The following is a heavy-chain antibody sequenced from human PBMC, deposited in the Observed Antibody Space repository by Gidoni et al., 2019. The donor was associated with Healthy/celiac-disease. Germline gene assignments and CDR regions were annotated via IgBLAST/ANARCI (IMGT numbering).Heavy chain of an antibody. CDR2: IYYSGST. CDR3: ARLGGTIFGVMGYYYGMDV. CDR1: GGSISSYY. D-gene: IGHD3-3*01. J-gene: IGHJ6*02. Sequence: QVQLQESGPGLVKPSETLSLTCTVSGGSISSYYWSWIRQPPGKGLEWIGYIYYSGSTNYNPSLKSRVTISVDTSKNQFSLKLSSVTAADTAVYYCARLGGTIFGVMGYYYGMDVWGQGTTVTVSS. V-gene: IGHV4-59*08.